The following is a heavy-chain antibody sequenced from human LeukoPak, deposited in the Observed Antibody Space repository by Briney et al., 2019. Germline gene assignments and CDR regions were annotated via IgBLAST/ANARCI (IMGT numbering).Heavy chain of an antibody. V-gene: IGHV4-4*02. CDR1: GGSISSSNW. J-gene: IGHJ4*02. Sequence: SDTLSLTCAVSGGSISSSNWWSWVRQPPGKGLEWIGEIYHSGSTNYNPSLKSRVTISVDKSKNQFSLKLSSVTAADTAVYYCARGALNYYDSSGYYYYFDYWGQGTLVTVSS. D-gene: IGHD3-22*01. CDR2: IYHSGST. CDR3: ARGALNYYDSSGYYYYFDY.